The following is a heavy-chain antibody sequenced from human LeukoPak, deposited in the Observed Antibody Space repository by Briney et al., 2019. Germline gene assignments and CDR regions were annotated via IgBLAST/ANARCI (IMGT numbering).Heavy chain of an antibody. D-gene: IGHD5-24*01. J-gene: IGHJ3*02. CDR1: GFTFSSYW. V-gene: IGHV3-48*04. CDR3: ARDSPEATIASAFDI. Sequence: GGSLRLSCAASGFTFSSYWMSWVRQAPGKGLEWVSYISSSGSTIYYADSVKGRFTISRDNAKNSLYLQMNSLRAEDTAVYYCARDSPEATIASAFDIWGQGTMVTVSS. CDR2: ISSSGSTI.